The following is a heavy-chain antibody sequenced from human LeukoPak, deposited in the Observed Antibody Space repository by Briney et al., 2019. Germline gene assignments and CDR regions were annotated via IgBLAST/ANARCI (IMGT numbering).Heavy chain of an antibody. CDR3: ARGDESETGLNWFDP. V-gene: IGHV4-34*01. D-gene: IGHD3/OR15-3a*01. CDR2: INHSGST. J-gene: IGHJ5*02. Sequence: PSETLSLTCAVYGGSFSGYYWSWIRQPPGKGLEWIGEINHSGSTNYNPSLKSRVTISVDTSKNQFSLKLSSVTAADTAVYYCARGDESETGLNWFDPWGQGTLVTVSS. CDR1: GGSFSGYY.